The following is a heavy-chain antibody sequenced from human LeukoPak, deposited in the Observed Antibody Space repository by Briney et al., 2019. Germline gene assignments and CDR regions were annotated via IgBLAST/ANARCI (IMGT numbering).Heavy chain of an antibody. CDR1: GFTFEDYA. CDR2: ISWNSDRI. CDR3: ATTYPSLGIYYYGMDV. D-gene: IGHD7-27*01. V-gene: IGHV3-9*01. J-gene: IGHJ6*02. Sequence: GGSLRLSCAASGFTFEDYAMHWVRQGPGKGLEWVSGISWNSDRIGYADSVKGRFTISRDNAKNSLYLQMNSLRVEDTALYYCATTYPSLGIYYYGMDVWGQGTTVTISS.